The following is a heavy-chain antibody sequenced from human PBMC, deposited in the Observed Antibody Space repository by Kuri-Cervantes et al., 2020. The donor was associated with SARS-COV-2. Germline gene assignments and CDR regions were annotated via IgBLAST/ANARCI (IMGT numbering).Heavy chain of an antibody. CDR2: INVNNRAT. CDR1: GYSFTSYY. D-gene: IGHD2-2*01. Sequence: ASVKVSCKASGYSFTSYYINWVRQAPGQGLEWMGWINVNNRATSYAQKFQGRVTMTRDTPVLTAYMELSSLRSDDTAVFYCARSPSAITNSYNYYYYMDAWGKGTAVTVSS. J-gene: IGHJ6*03. CDR3: ARSPSAITNSYNYYYYMDA. V-gene: IGHV1-2*02.